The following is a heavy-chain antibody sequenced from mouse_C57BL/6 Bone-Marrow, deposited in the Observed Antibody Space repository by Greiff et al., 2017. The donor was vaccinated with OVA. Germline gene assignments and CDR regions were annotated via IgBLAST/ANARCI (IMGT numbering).Heavy chain of an antibody. Sequence: EVKVVESGGGLVQPGGSLKLSCAASGFTFSDYYMYWVRQTPEKRLEWVAYISNGGGSTYYPDTEKGRFTISRDNAKNTLYLQMSRLKSEDTAMYYCARHSAVAYWGQGTLVTVSA. J-gene: IGHJ3*01. CDR1: GFTFSDYY. V-gene: IGHV5-12*01. CDR2: ISNGGGST. CDR3: ARHSAVAY.